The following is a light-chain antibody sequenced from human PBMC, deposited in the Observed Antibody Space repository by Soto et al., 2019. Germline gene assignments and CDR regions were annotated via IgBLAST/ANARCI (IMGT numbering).Light chain of an antibody. V-gene: IGKV3D-15*01. Sequence: DIVMTQSPGTMSLSPGERATLSCRASQLIRSTYLGWYQQKPGQAPRLLISGASTRATGVPARFSGSGSGTEFTLTITSLQSEDFAVYCCQQYNNWPLTFGPGTRLEIK. CDR2: GAS. J-gene: IGKJ5*01. CDR1: QLIRSTY. CDR3: QQYNNWPLT.